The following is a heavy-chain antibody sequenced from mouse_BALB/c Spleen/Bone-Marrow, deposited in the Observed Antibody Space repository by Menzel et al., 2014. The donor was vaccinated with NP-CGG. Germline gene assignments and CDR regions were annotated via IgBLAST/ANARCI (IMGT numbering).Heavy chain of an antibody. CDR1: GYTFTSYV. D-gene: IGHD1-1*01. Sequence: VQLQQSGPELVKPGASVKMSCKASGYTFTSYVMHWVKQKPGQGLEWIGYINPYNDGTKYNEKFKGKATLTSDKSSSTAYMELSSLTSEDSAVYYCARPYYYGSSGDSWFAYWGRGTLVTVSA. J-gene: IGHJ3*01. CDR3: ARPYYYGSSGDSWFAY. V-gene: IGHV1-14*01. CDR2: INPYNDGT.